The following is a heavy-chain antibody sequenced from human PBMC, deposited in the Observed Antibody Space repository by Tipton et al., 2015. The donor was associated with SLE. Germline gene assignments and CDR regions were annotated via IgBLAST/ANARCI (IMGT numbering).Heavy chain of an antibody. Sequence: TLSLTCTVSGGSISSSSYYWGWIRQPPGKGLEWIGSIYYSGSTYYNPSLKSRVTISVDTSKNQFSLKLGSVTAADTAVYYCARTYYYDSSGSDAFDIWGQGTMVTVSS. V-gene: IGHV4-39*01. J-gene: IGHJ3*02. CDR1: GGSISSSSYY. CDR2: IYYSGST. D-gene: IGHD3-22*01. CDR3: ARTYYYDSSGSDAFDI.